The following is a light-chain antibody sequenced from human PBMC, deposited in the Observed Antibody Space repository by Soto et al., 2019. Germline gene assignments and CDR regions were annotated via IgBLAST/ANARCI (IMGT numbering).Light chain of an antibody. CDR1: QTISSY. J-gene: IGKJ4*01. Sequence: ENVLTQSPATLSLSPGERATLSCRASQTISSYLGWYQQKPGQAPRLLIYDASNRAAGIPARFSGSGSGTDFTLTISSLEPEDFAVYYCQQRSKWPLTFGGGTKVEIK. CDR2: DAS. V-gene: IGKV3-11*01. CDR3: QQRSKWPLT.